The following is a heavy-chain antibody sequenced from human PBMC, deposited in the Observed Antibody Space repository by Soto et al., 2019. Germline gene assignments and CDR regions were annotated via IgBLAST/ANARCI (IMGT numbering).Heavy chain of an antibody. Sequence: QVQLVESGGGVVQPGRSLRLSCLASGFTFGDFGMHWVRQAPGKGLEWVAALSYDESNTYYADSVKGRFTISRDISKNTLYLQINSLRPEDTAVYFCAKSGQEWSRPPDDWGQGTLVTVSP. J-gene: IGHJ4*02. CDR2: LSYDESNT. CDR1: GFTFGDFG. V-gene: IGHV3-30*18. D-gene: IGHD3-3*01. CDR3: AKSGQEWSRPPDD.